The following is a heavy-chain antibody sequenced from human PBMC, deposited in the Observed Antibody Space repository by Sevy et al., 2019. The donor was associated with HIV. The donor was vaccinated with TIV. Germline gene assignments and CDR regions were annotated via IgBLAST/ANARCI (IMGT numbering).Heavy chain of an antibody. D-gene: IGHD3-22*01. CDR2: IKQVGSEK. CDR1: GFTLSSYW. J-gene: IGHJ4*02. Sequence: GGSLRLSCAASGFTLSSYWMSWVRQSPGKGLEWVANIKQVGSEKYYVDSVKGRFTICKDNAKNSLYLQMNSLRVEDTAAYYCARARAYYYDNSGYSFDYWCQGTLVIVSS. V-gene: IGHV3-7*01. CDR3: ARARAYYYDNSGYSFDY.